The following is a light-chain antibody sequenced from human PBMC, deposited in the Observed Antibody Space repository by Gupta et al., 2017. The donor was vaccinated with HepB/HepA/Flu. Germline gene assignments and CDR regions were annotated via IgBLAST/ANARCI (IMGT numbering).Light chain of an antibody. CDR1: TSNIGSNT. J-gene: IGLJ2*01. Sequence: QSVLIPPPSASVTPGQTVTISCSGSTSNIGSNTVNWYQLLPGMAPRLLVYSNHRRPSGVPDRFFGSKSGTSATLAITGLQSEDEADYYCAAWDDSLNGVVFGGGTRLTVL. CDR2: SNH. V-gene: IGLV1-44*01. CDR3: AAWDDSLNGVV.